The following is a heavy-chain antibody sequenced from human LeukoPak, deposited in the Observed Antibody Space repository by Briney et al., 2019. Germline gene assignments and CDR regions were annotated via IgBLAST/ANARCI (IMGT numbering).Heavy chain of an antibody. CDR3: ASPEDYDSSGYGY. D-gene: IGHD3-22*01. Sequence: SQTLSLTCTVSGGSISSGDYYWSWIRQPPGKGLEWIGSIYYSGSTYYNPSLKSRVTISVDTSKNQFSLKLSSVTAADTAVYYCASPEDYDSSGYGYWGQGTLVTVSS. CDR2: IYYSGST. CDR1: GGSISSGDYY. J-gene: IGHJ4*02. V-gene: IGHV4-39*01.